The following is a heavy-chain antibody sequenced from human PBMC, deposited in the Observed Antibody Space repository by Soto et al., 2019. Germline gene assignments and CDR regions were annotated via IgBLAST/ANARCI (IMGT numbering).Heavy chain of an antibody. Sequence: QVQLVESGGGVVQPGRSLRLSCAASGFTFNTYAMHWVRQAPGKGLEWVAVISYDGSNKYYADSVKGRFTISRDNSKNTLYLQINSLRAEDTAVYYCARRYKDGRRDCASTRCLFDPWGQGTLVTVSS. D-gene: IGHD2-2*01. J-gene: IGHJ5*02. CDR1: GFTFNTYA. V-gene: IGHV3-30-3*01. CDR2: ISYDGSNK. CDR3: ARRYKDGRRDCASTRCLFDP.